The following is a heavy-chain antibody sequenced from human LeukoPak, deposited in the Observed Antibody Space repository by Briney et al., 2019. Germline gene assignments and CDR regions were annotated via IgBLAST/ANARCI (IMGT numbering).Heavy chain of an antibody. CDR3: ARVEDSSGYYGPYFDY. CDR2: ISSSSSYI. V-gene: IGHV3-21*01. CDR1: GFTFSSYS. Sequence: GSLRLSCAASGFTFSSYSMNWVRQAPGKGLEWVSSISSSSSYIYYADSVKGRFTISRDNAKNSLYLQMNSLRAEDTGVYYCARVEDSSGYYGPYFDYWGQGTLVTVSP. J-gene: IGHJ4*02. D-gene: IGHD3-22*01.